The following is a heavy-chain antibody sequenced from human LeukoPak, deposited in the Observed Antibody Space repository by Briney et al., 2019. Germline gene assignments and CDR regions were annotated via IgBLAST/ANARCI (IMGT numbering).Heavy chain of an antibody. D-gene: IGHD1-14*01. CDR1: GFTFSSYG. J-gene: IGHJ4*02. CDR2: ISYDGSNK. V-gene: IGHV3-30*03. Sequence: GGSLRLSCAASGFTFSSYGMHWVRQAPGKGLEWVAVISYDGSNKYYADSVKGRFTISRDNSKNTLYLQMNSPRAEDTAVYYCVRGKKPGWDMSYFDYWGQGILVTVSS. CDR3: VRGKKPGWDMSYFDY.